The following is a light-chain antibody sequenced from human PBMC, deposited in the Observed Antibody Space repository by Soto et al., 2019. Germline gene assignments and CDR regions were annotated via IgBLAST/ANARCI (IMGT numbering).Light chain of an antibody. V-gene: IGLV2-11*01. Sequence: QSVLTHPRSVSWSPGQSVTISCTGTSSDVGVYNYVSWYQQYPGKAPKIMIYDVSKRPSGVPDRFSGSKSDNTASLTISGLQAEDEADYYCCSYAGSYTFVFGIGTK. CDR1: SSDVGVYNY. CDR2: DVS. CDR3: CSYAGSYTFV. J-gene: IGLJ1*01.